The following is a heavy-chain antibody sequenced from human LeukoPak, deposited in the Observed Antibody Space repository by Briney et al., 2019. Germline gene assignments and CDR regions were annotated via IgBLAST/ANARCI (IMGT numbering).Heavy chain of an antibody. V-gene: IGHV3-53*01. Sequence: TGGSLRLSCAASGFTVSSNYMSWVRQAPGKGLEWVSVIYSGGSTYYADSVKGRFTISRDNSKNTLYLQMNSLRAEDTAVYYCASDSSGPTDAFDIWGQGTMVTVSS. D-gene: IGHD3-22*01. CDR3: ASDSSGPTDAFDI. CDR1: GFTVSSNY. CDR2: IYSGGST. J-gene: IGHJ3*02.